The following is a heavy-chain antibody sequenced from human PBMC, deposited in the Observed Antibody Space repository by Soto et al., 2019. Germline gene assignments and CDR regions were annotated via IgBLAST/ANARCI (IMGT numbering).Heavy chain of an antibody. CDR3: AKIYCGGDCYSSGYYYYYSMDV. D-gene: IGHD2-21*02. CDR2: ISYDGSNK. V-gene: IGHV3-30*18. J-gene: IGHJ6*02. CDR1: GFTFSSYG. Sequence: QVQLVESGGGVVQPGRSLRLSCAASGFTFSSYGMHWVRQAPGKGLEWVAVISYDGSNKYYADSVKGRFTISRDNSKNTLYLQMNSLRAEDTAVYYCAKIYCGGDCYSSGYYYYYSMDVWGQGTTVTVSS.